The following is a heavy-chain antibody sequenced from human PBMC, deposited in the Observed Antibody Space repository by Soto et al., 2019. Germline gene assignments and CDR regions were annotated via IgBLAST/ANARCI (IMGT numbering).Heavy chain of an antibody. V-gene: IGHV3-15*01. CDR2: IKSKTDGGTT. J-gene: IGHJ4*02. CDR1: GFTFSSYA. Sequence: LRLSCVASGFTFSSYAVSWVRQAPGKGLEWVGRIKSKTDGGTTDYAAPVKGRFTISRDDSKNTLYLQMNSLKTEDTAVYYCTTDMKSSGYYDYWGQGTLVTVSS. CDR3: TTDMKSSGYYDY. D-gene: IGHD3-22*01.